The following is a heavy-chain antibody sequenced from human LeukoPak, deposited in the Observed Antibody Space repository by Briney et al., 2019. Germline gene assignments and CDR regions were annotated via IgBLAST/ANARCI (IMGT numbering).Heavy chain of an antibody. CDR2: ISGSGGST. J-gene: IGHJ4*02. CDR1: GFTFSSYA. CDR3: ARDSFAVTMVRGDLDY. V-gene: IGHV3-23*01. D-gene: IGHD3-10*01. Sequence: PGGSLRLSCAASGFTFSSYAMSWVRQAPGKGLEWVSAISGSGGSTYYADSVKGRFTISRDNAKNTLYLQMNSLRAEDTAVYYCARDSFAVTMVRGDLDYWGQGTLVTVSS.